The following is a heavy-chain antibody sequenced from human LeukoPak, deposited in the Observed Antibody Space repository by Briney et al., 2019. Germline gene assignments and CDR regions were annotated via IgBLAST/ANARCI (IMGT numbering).Heavy chain of an antibody. V-gene: IGHV3-13*01. CDR2: IATGGDT. CDR3: ARGGRDGFDI. Sequence: GRSLRLSCAASGFTFSTYDMHWVRRPTGKGLEWVSAIATGGDTFYSVSVKGRFTVSRQNAKSSLYLQMNGLRAGDTAVYYCARGGRDGFDIWGQGTRVTVSS. CDR1: GFTFSTYD. J-gene: IGHJ3*02. D-gene: IGHD5-24*01.